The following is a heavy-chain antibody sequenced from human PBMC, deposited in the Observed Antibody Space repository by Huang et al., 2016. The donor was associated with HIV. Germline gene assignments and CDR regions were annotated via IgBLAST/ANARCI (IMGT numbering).Heavy chain of an antibody. Sequence: QVQLVQSGAEVKKPGSSVKVSCKASGGTFSTYAISWVRQAPGQGLEWMGGSIPSFGTANDAQKFQGTVTITADEFTSTAYMELSSLRSEDTALYYCARGRTRSSLYDSYYGLDVWGQGTTVTVSS. V-gene: IGHV1-69*01. J-gene: IGHJ6*02. CDR3: ARGRTRSSLYDSYYGLDV. CDR1: GGTFSTYA. D-gene: IGHD6-6*01. CDR2: SIPSFGTA.